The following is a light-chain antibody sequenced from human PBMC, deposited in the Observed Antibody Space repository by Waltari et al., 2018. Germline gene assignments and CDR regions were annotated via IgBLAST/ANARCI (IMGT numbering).Light chain of an antibody. V-gene: IGKV3-20*01. CDR1: QSVSSSY. Sequence: EIVLTQSPGTLSLSPGERATLSCRASQSVSSSYLAWYQQKPGQAPGLLIYGASSSATGIPDRFSGSGSGTDFTLTISRLEPEDFAVYYCQQYGSSPSITFGQGTRLDIK. CDR3: QQYGSSPSIT. J-gene: IGKJ5*01. CDR2: GAS.